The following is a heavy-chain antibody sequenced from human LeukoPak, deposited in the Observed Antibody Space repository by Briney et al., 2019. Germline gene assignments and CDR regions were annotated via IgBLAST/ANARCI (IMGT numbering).Heavy chain of an antibody. CDR3: ASKSTDHGELRFDY. CDR2: IYYTGTT. J-gene: IGHJ4*02. D-gene: IGHD4-17*01. Sequence: PSETLSLTCTVSGGSISSYYWSWIRQPPGKGLEWIGYIYYTGTTNYNPSLKSRVTISVDTSKNQFSLKVNSVTAADTGVYYCASKSTDHGELRFDYWGQGTLVTVSS. CDR1: GGSISSYY. V-gene: IGHV4-59*01.